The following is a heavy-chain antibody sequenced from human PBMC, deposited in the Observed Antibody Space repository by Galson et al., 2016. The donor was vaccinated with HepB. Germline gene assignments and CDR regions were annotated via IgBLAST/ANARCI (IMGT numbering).Heavy chain of an antibody. J-gene: IGHJ4*02. V-gene: IGHV4-59*08. CDR3: AFLLEYSSSFDY. Sequence: SETLSLTCTVSGGSISSYYWSWVRQPPGKGLEWIGYIYYSGSTNYNPSLKSRVTISVDTSKNQFSLKLGSVTAADTAVYYCAFLLEYSSSFDYWGQGTLVTVSS. CDR1: GGSISSYY. CDR2: IYYSGST. D-gene: IGHD6-6*01.